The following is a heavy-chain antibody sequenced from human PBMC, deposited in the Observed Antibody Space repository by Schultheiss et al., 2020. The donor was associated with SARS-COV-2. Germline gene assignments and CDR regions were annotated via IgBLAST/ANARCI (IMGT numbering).Heavy chain of an antibody. V-gene: IGHV3-48*04. Sequence: GESLKISCAASGFTFSSYAMNWVRQAPGKGLEWVSYISSSGSTIYYADSVKGRFTISRDNAKNSLYLQMNSLRAEDTAVYYCARDQLLWLKGNGMDVWGQGTTVTVSS. D-gene: IGHD3-10*01. J-gene: IGHJ6*02. CDR2: ISSSGSTI. CDR3: ARDQLLWLKGNGMDV. CDR1: GFTFSSYA.